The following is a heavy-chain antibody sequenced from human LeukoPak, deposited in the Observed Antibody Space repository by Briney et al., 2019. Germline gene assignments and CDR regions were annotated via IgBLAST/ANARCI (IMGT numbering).Heavy chain of an antibody. CDR2: IYYSGST. D-gene: IGHD6-19*01. Sequence: SETLSLTCTVSGGSISSYYWSWIRQPPGKGLEWSGYIYYSGSTNYNPSLKSRVTISVDTSKNQFSLKLSSVTAADTAVYYCAREGRSSGWYWFDPWGRGTLVTVSS. CDR3: AREGRSSGWYWFDP. CDR1: GGSISSYY. V-gene: IGHV4-59*01. J-gene: IGHJ5*02.